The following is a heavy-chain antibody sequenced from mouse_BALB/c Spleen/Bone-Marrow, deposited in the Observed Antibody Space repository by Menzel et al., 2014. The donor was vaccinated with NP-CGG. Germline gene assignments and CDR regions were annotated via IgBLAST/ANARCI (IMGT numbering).Heavy chain of an antibody. CDR2: IWGDGST. Sequence: VQVVESGPGLVSPSQSLSITCTVSGFSLTGYGVSWVRQSPGKGPEWLGMIWGDGSTDYNSALKSRLSISKDNSKSQVFLKMNSLQTDDTARYYCARDSFLITRALDYWGQGTSVTVSS. J-gene: IGHJ4*01. V-gene: IGHV2-6-7*01. CDR3: ARDSFLITRALDY. D-gene: IGHD2-4*01. CDR1: GFSLTGYG.